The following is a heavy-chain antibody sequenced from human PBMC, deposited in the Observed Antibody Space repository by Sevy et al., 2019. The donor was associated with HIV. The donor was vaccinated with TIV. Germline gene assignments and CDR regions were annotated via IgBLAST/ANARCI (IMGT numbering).Heavy chain of an antibody. Sequence: GGYLRLSCAGSGFSFRNYAIYWIRQAPGKGLEWVSVISDSGGYTHHADSVNGRFTISRDNSQNTVYLQMKSLRVEDTAKYYCAKKMVMIGPAAFDIWGQGTTVTVSS. CDR3: AKKMVMIGPAAFDI. D-gene: IGHD3-22*01. CDR1: GFSFRNYA. V-gene: IGHV3-23*01. CDR2: ISDSGGYT. J-gene: IGHJ3*02.